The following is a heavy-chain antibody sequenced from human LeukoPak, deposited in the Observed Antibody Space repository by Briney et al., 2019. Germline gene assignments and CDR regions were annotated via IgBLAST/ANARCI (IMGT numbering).Heavy chain of an antibody. D-gene: IGHD5-24*01. J-gene: IGHJ3*02. CDR2: IYYSGST. CDR3: AGRLWRRDGYNLSAFGI. V-gene: IGHV4-59*11. CDR1: GGSISSHY. Sequence: SETLSLTCTVSGGSISSHYWNWIRQPPGKGLEWIGYIYYSGSTNYNPSLKSRVTISVDTSKNQFSLKLSSVTAADTAVYYCAGRLWRRDGYNLSAFGIWGQGTMVTVSS.